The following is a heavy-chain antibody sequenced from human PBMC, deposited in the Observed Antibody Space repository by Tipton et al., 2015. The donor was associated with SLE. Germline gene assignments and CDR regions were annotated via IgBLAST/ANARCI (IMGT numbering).Heavy chain of an antibody. D-gene: IGHD2-8*02. V-gene: IGHV3-23*01. CDR3: AKESETYCVGGVCPFDY. CDR2: ISASGVST. CDR1: GFTFSNYA. Sequence: AVSGFTFSNYAMNWVRQAPGKGLEWVSAISASGVSTDYADSVNGRFTISRDTSKKTLYLQMDSLRAEDTAVYYCAKESETYCVGGVCPFDYWGQGTLVTVSS. J-gene: IGHJ4*02.